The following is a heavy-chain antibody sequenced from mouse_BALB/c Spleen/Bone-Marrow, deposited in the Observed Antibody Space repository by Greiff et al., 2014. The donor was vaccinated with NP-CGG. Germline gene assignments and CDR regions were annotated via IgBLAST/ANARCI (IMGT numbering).Heavy chain of an antibody. CDR3: ARRDGSTYYYAMAY. Sequence: QVHVKQSGAELVRPGSSVKFSCKASGYAFSNYWMNWVKQRPGQGLEWIGQIYPGDGDTNYNGKFKGKATLTADKSSSTAYMQLSSLTSEECAVYFCARRDGSTYYYAMAYWGQGTPVTVPS. J-gene: IGHJ4*01. CDR2: IYPGDGDT. D-gene: IGHD1-1*01. V-gene: IGHV1-80*01. CDR1: GYAFSNYW.